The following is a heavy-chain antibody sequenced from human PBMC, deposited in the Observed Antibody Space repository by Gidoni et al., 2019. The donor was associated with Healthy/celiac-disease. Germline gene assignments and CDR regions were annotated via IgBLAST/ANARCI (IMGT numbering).Heavy chain of an antibody. CDR3: ARRDYDILTGSDYGMDV. D-gene: IGHD3-9*01. CDR2: IGTDGDT. CDR1: GFTFSSYD. J-gene: IGHJ6*02. V-gene: IGHV3-13*04. Sequence: EVQLVESGGGLVQPGGSLRLSCAASGFTFSSYDMHWVRQATGKGLEWVSAIGTDGDTYYPGSVKGRFTISRENAKNSLYLQMNSLRAGDTAVYYCARRDYDILTGSDYGMDVWGQGTTVTVSS.